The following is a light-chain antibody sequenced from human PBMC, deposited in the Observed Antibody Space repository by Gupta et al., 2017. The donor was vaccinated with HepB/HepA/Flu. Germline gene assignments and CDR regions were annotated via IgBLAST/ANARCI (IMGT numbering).Light chain of an antibody. CDR1: QSISTY. J-gene: IGKJ1*01. Sequence: DLQLTPSPSSLSASVGDRVIITCRASQSISTYLNWYQQNPGKATKLLIYAASSLQSGVPSRFSGRGAGKDFTVTISSLKTEDVATYYWQQSNRIQRTFGRGTKVEI. CDR3: QQSNRIQRT. V-gene: IGKV1-39*01. CDR2: AAS.